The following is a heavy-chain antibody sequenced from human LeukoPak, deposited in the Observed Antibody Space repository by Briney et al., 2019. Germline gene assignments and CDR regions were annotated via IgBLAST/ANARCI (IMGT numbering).Heavy chain of an antibody. D-gene: IGHD1-14*01. CDR3: AKGSRNYNFDY. CDR2: ISVSGGST. Sequence: GGSLSLSCAASGFTFSSYAMSWVRQAPGKGLEWVSVISVSGGSTYYADSVKGRFTISRDNSKNTLYLQMNSLRAEDTAVYYCAKGSRNYNFDYWGQGTLVTVSS. J-gene: IGHJ4*02. V-gene: IGHV3-23*01. CDR1: GFTFSSYA.